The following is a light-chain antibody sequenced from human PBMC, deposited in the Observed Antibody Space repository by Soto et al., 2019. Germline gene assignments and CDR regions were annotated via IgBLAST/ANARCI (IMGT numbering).Light chain of an antibody. J-gene: IGKJ2*03. Sequence: DIVMTQSPLSLPVTPGEPASISCRSSQSLMTGSGHVYLDWYLQKPGQSPQLLIFLASNRASGVPDXXSGRVSGADFTLNISSVETEDVGVYYCMRALQIPSSFGQGTKLAIK. CDR2: LAS. V-gene: IGKV2-28*01. CDR1: QSLMTGSGHVY. CDR3: MRALQIPSS.